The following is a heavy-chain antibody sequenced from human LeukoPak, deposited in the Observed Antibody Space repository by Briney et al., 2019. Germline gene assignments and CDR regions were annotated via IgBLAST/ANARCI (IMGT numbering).Heavy chain of an antibody. CDR2: IIPIFGSS. CDR3: ARVTHTELSTWFDP. CDR1: GGTFNNYA. D-gene: IGHD5-18*01. Sequence: SVKVSCKASGGTFNNYAINWVRQAPGQGLEWMGGIIPIFGSSNYAQKFQGRVTITADESTTTAYMELSSLRSEDAAVYYCARVTHTELSTWFDPWGQGTLVTVSS. V-gene: IGHV1-69*13. J-gene: IGHJ5*02.